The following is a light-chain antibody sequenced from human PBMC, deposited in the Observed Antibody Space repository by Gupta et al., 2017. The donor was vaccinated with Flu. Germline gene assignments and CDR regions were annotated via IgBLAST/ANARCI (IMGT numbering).Light chain of an antibody. V-gene: IGLV2-11*01. Sequence: QSPLTQPRSVSGSPGPSVTISCTGTSSDVGGYNYVSWYQQHPGKAPKLMIYDVSKRPSGVPDRFSGSKSGNTASLTISGRQAEDEADYYCCSYSGSYTYVFGTGTKVTVL. CDR3: CSYSGSYTYV. CDR1: SSDVGGYNY. J-gene: IGLJ1*01. CDR2: DVS.